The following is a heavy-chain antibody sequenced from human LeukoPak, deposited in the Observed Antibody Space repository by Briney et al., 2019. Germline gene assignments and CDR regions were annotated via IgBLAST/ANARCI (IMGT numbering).Heavy chain of an antibody. CDR1: GGSFSGYY. Sequence: SETLSLTCAVYGGSFSGYYWSWIRQPPGKGLEWIGEINHSGSTNHNPSLKSRVTISVDTSKNQFSLKLSSVTAADTAVYYCARARPYYDFWSGYTMGYNWFDPWGQGTLVTVSS. CDR2: INHSGST. D-gene: IGHD3-3*01. CDR3: ARARPYYDFWSGYTMGYNWFDP. V-gene: IGHV4-34*01. J-gene: IGHJ5*02.